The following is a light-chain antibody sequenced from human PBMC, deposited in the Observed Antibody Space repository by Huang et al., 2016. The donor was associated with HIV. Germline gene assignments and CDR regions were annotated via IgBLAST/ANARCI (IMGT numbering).Light chain of an antibody. CDR3: QQCGSPTWT. CDR1: QFVANAY. J-gene: IGKJ1*01. Sequence: EIVLTQSPGTLSLSPGDRATLSCRASQFVANAYVAWYKHNPGQSPRLLIYGASMRASGIPDRFSGSGFGTDFTLTISRLEPDDFAVYFCQQCGSPTWTFGQGTKVEIK. V-gene: IGKV3-20*01. CDR2: GAS.